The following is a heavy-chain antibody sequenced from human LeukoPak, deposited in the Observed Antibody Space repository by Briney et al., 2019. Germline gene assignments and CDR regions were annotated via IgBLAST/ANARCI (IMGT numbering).Heavy chain of an antibody. J-gene: IGHJ4*02. Sequence: ASVKVSCKVSGYTLTELSMHWVRQAPGKGLEWMGGFDPEDGETIYAQKFQGRVTMTEDTSTDTAYMELSSLRSDDTAVYYCARGVPVRAVAGTLFDYWGQGTLVTVSS. V-gene: IGHV1-24*01. CDR3: ARGVPVRAVAGTLFDY. D-gene: IGHD6-19*01. CDR1: GYTLTELS. CDR2: FDPEDGET.